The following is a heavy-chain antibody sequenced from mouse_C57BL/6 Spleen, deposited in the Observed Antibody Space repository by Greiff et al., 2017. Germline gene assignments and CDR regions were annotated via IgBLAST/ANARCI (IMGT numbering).Heavy chain of an antibody. V-gene: IGHV1-50*01. J-gene: IGHJ1*03. Sequence: VQLQQPGAELVKPGASVKLSCKASGYTFTSYWMQWVKQRPGQGLEWIGKIDPSDSYTKYNQKFKGKATLTVYTPSSTAYMQLSSLTYEDSAVYYWARERSADVWGTGTTVTVAS. CDR2: IDPSDSYT. CDR1: GYTFTSYW. CDR3: ARERSADV.